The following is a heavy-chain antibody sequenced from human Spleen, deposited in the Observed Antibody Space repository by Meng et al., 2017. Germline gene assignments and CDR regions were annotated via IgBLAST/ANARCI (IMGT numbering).Heavy chain of an antibody. CDR1: GGSVSSGSYY. CDR2: IYYSGST. J-gene: IGHJ4*02. CDR3: ARGPTTMAHDFDY. D-gene: IGHD4-11*01. Sequence: GQLQGSGPGLVRPSETLSLTCTVSGGSVSSGSYYWSWIRQSPGKGLEWIGYIYYSGSTNYNPSLKSRVTISVDTSKNQFSLKLSSVTAADSAVYYCARGPTTMAHDFDYWGQGTLVTVSS. V-gene: IGHV4-61*01.